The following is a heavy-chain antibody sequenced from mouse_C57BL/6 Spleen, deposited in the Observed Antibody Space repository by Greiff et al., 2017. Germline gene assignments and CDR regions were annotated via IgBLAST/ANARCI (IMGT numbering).Heavy chain of an antibody. CDR1: GYAFTNYL. J-gene: IGHJ4*01. Sequence: VQLQQPGAELVRPGTSVKVSCKASGYAFTNYLIEWVKQRPGQGLEWIGVINPGSGGTNYNEKFKGKATLTADKSSSTAYMQLISLTSEDSAVYFCAREYGSYHVSYTMDYWGQGTSVTVSS. CDR2: INPGSGGT. V-gene: IGHV1-54*01. D-gene: IGHD1-1*02. CDR3: AREYGSYHVSYTMDY.